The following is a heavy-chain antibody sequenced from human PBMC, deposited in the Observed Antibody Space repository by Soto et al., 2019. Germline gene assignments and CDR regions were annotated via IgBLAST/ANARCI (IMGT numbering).Heavy chain of an antibody. CDR3: ASGGNYCSGGSCYLVYYYYYGMDV. Sequence: ASVKVSFKASGYTFTSYGISWVRQAPGQGLEWMGWISAYNGNTNYAQKLQGRVTMTTDTSTSTAYMELRSLRSDDTAVYYCASGGNYCSGGSCYLVYYYYYGMDVWGQGTTVTVSS. CDR1: GYTFTSYG. J-gene: IGHJ6*02. V-gene: IGHV1-18*04. D-gene: IGHD2-15*01. CDR2: ISAYNGNT.